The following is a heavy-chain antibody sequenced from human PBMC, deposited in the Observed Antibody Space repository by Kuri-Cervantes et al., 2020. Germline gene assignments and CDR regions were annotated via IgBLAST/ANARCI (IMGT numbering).Heavy chain of an antibody. CDR2: IYHTGST. J-gene: IGHJ3*02. CDR3: ARQNQLVINAFEK. V-gene: IGHV4-38-2*01. CDR1: GDSISSGYF. Sequence: SETLSLTCAVSGDSISSGYFWGWIRQPPGKGLEWIGNIYHTGSTYYNPSLKSRVTLSVGTTKGQFSLKLSSVTAADTAVYYCARQNQLVINAFEKWGQGTMVTVSS. D-gene: IGHD1-1*01.